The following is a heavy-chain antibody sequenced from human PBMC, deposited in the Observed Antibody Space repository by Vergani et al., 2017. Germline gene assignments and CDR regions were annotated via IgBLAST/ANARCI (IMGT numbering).Heavy chain of an antibody. CDR2: IRSKSDGGTS. V-gene: IGHV3-15*01. D-gene: IGHD6-13*01. CDR1: GGSITSSSYY. Sequence: LHLQESGPGLVKPSETLSLTCTVSGGSITSSSYYWGWIRQPPGKGLEWIGRIRSKSDGGTSDYDAPVKGRFTISRDDSKNTLYLQMNSLKSEDTAVYYCTTVGIATPRSDYWGQGTLVTVSS. J-gene: IGHJ4*02. CDR3: TTVGIATPRSDY.